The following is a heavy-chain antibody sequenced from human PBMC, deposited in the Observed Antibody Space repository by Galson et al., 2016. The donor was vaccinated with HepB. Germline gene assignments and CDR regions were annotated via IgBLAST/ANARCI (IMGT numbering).Heavy chain of an antibody. V-gene: IGHV3-21*01. J-gene: IGHJ4*02. D-gene: IGHD5-18*01. CDR1: GFTFSSYS. Sequence: SLRLSCAASGFTFSSYSMNWVRQAPGRGLEWVSSISRTSTYMYYADSVKGRFTISRDNAKNSLYLQMDSLRGEDTAVYYCARGSGYLIDYWGQGTLVTVS. CDR3: ARGSGYLIDY. CDR2: ISRTSTYM.